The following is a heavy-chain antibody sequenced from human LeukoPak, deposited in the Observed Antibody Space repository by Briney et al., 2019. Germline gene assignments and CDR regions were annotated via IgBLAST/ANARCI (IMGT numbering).Heavy chain of an antibody. CDR2: INPSGGST. CDR1: GYTFTSYY. CDR3: ARDLSGGYGDY. J-gene: IGHJ4*02. Sequence: AASVKVSCKASGYTFTSYYMHWVRQAPGQGLEWVGIINPSGGSTSYAQKFQGRVTMTRDTSTSTVYMELSSLRSEDTAVYYCARDLSGGYGDYWGQGTLVTVSS. V-gene: IGHV1-46*01. D-gene: IGHD2-15*01.